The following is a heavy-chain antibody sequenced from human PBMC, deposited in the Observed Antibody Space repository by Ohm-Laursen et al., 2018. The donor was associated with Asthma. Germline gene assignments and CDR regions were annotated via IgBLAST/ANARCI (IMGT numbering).Heavy chain of an antibody. V-gene: IGHV3-7*01. Sequence: SLRLSCSASGFPFRAYDMNWVRQAPGKGLEWLANIKEDGSDKHYVDSVRGRFTISRDNAKNSVYLQMDSLGAEDTAVYYCTKDRLYSAQGRSAYHGMDVWGQGTTVTVSS. J-gene: IGHJ6*02. D-gene: IGHD2-8*01. CDR1: GFPFRAYD. CDR3: TKDRLYSAQGRSAYHGMDV. CDR2: IKEDGSDK.